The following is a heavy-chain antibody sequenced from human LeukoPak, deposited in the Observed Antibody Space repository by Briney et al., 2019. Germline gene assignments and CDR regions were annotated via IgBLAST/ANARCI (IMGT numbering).Heavy chain of an antibody. V-gene: IGHV3-30*18. CDR1: GFTFSSYG. Sequence: PGRSLRPSCAASGFTFSSYGMHWVRQAPGKGLEWVAVISYDGSNKYYADSVKGRFTISRDNSKNTLHLQMNSLRAEDTAVYYCAKSYYYDSSGYSDYWGQGTLVTVSS. J-gene: IGHJ4*02. CDR3: AKSYYYDSSGYSDY. D-gene: IGHD3-22*01. CDR2: ISYDGSNK.